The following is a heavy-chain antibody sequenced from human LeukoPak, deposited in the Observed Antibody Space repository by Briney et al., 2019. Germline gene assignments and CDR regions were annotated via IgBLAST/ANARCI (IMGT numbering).Heavy chain of an antibody. CDR1: GGSFSGYY. D-gene: IGHD5-24*01. CDR3: ARGRRKGMATIGSFDY. J-gene: IGHJ4*02. Sequence: SETLSLTCAVYGGSFSGYYWSWIRQPPGKGLEWIGEINHSGSTNYNPSLKSRVTISVDTSKSQFSLKLSSVTAADTAVYYCARGRRKGMATIGSFDYWGQGTLVTVSS. CDR2: INHSGST. V-gene: IGHV4-34*01.